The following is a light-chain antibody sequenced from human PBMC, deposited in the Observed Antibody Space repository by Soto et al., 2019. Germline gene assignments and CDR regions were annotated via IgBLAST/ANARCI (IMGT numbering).Light chain of an antibody. Sequence: QSALTQPASVSGSPGQSITISCTGTSSDFGGFNHVSWYQHHPGKAPKLIIYEVTYRPSGVSNRFSGSKSGYTASLTISGLQAEDEADYYCNSQTSSGIRVFGTETKLTVL. J-gene: IGLJ1*01. CDR2: EVT. CDR3: NSQTSSGIRV. CDR1: SSDFGGFNH. V-gene: IGLV2-14*01.